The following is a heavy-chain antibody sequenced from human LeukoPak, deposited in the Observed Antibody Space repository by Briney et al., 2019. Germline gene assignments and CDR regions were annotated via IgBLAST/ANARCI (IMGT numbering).Heavy chain of an antibody. J-gene: IGHJ4*02. CDR2: ISSSSSYI. D-gene: IGHD4-17*01. CDR3: ARDESEYGFDY. V-gene: IGHV3-21*01. CDR1: GFTFSSYS. Sequence: GGSLRLSCAASGFTFSSYSMNRVRQAPGKGLEWVSSISSSSSYIYYADSVKGRFTISRGNAKNSLYLQMNSLRAEDTAVYYCARDESEYGFDYWGQGTLVTVSS.